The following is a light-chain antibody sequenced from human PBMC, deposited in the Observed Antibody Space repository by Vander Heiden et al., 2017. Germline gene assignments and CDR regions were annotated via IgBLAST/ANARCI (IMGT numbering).Light chain of an antibody. CDR2: EVS. Sequence: QSALTQPASVSGSPGQSITISCTGTSSAIGASHYVSWYTQHPGKAPKLMISEVSNRPSGVSDRCSGSKAGNTAALTIAGLQAEEEANYYCSSYTSSSTLVVFGGGTKLTVL. CDR3: SSYTSSSTLVV. V-gene: IGLV2-14*01. J-gene: IGLJ2*01. CDR1: SSAIGASHY.